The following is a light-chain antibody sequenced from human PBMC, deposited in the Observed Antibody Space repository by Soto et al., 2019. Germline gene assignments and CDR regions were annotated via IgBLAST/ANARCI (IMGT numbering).Light chain of an antibody. V-gene: IGKV4-1*01. J-gene: IGKJ1*01. CDR1: QSVLYSANNMNY. CDR2: WAS. Sequence: DIVLTQSPDSLAVSLGERATINCKSSQSVLYSANNMNYLAWYQQKPGQPPKLLIYWASTRESGVPDRFSGSGSGTDFTLTINSLQAEDVAIYYCQQYSSSSQTFGQGTKVEIK. CDR3: QQYSSSSQT.